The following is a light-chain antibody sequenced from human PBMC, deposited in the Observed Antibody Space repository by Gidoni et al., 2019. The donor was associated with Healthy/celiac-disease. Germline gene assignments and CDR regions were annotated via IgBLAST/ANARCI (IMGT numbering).Light chain of an antibody. CDR2: DAS. CDR3: QQRSNWPPSPT. V-gene: IGKV3-11*01. CDR1: QSVSSY. Sequence: EIVLTQSPATLSLSPGERATLSCRASQSVSSYLAWYQQKPGQAPRLLIYDASNRATGIPARFSGSGSGTDFTLTISSLGPEDFAVYYCQQRSNWPPSPTFGQGTKVEIK. J-gene: IGKJ1*01.